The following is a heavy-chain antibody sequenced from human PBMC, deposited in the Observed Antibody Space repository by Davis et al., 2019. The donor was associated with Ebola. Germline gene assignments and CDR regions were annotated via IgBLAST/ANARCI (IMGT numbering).Heavy chain of an antibody. CDR2: IYHSESS. Sequence: MPSETLSLTCTVSGGSISSSYWSWIRQPPGKGLEWIGYIYHSESSNYNPSLKSRVTISVDKSKNQFSLKLSSVTAADTAVYYCARGDYGDYSYAFDIWGQGTMVTVSS. D-gene: IGHD4-17*01. V-gene: IGHV4-59*12. CDR1: GGSISSSY. J-gene: IGHJ3*02. CDR3: ARGDYGDYSYAFDI.